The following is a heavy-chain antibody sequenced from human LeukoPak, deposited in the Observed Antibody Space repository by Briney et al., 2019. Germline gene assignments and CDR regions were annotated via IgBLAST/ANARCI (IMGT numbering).Heavy chain of an antibody. Sequence: GASVKVSCKASGYTFTGYYMHWVRQAPGQGLEWMGWINPNSGGTNYAQKFQGRVTMTRDTSISTAYMELNRLRSDDTAVYYCARDSPLNYYDSSGYDYWGQGTLVTVSS. CDR3: ARDSPLNYYDSSGYDY. CDR2: INPNSGGT. D-gene: IGHD3-22*01. V-gene: IGHV1-2*02. J-gene: IGHJ4*02. CDR1: GYTFTGYY.